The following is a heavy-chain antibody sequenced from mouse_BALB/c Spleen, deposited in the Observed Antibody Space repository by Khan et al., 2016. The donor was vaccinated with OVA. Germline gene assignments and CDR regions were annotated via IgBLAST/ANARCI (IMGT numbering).Heavy chain of an antibody. J-gene: IGHJ3*01. CDR1: GFTFSNFA. CDR2: ISSAGTYT. Sequence: EVELVESGGGLVKPGGSLKLSCAASGFTFSNFAMSWVRQTPEKRLEWVATISSAGTYTYYPDSVKGRFTISRDNAKNTLYLQMNSLRSEDTAMYYCANGNYGWFAYWGQGTLVTVSA. V-gene: IGHV5-9-1*01. D-gene: IGHD1-1*01. CDR3: ANGNYGWFAY.